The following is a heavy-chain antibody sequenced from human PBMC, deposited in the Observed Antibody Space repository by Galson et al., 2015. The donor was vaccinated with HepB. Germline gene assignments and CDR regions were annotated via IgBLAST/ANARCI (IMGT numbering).Heavy chain of an antibody. Sequence: SLRLSCAASGFTFSSYGMHWVRQAPGKGLEWVAVIWYDGSNKYYADSVKGRFTISRDNSKNTLYLQMNSLRAEDTAVYYCAREGGITIFGVVHDAFDIWGQGTMVTVSS. J-gene: IGHJ3*02. CDR1: GFTFSSYG. V-gene: IGHV3-33*01. CDR2: IWYDGSNK. D-gene: IGHD3-3*01. CDR3: AREGGITIFGVVHDAFDI.